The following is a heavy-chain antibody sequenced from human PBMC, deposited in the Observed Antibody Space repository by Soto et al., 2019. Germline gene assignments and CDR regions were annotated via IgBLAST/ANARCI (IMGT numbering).Heavy chain of an antibody. CDR2: MHPNSGNT. V-gene: IGHV1-8*01. D-gene: IGHD3-3*01. Sequence: QVRLVQSGAEVKKPGASVKVSCKASGYTFTSYDINWVRQATGQGLEWIGWMHPNSGNTGYAQKFQGRVTMTRNTSIITAYMELSSLTSEDPSVYYCATAKSYYEFWSGYLGPGMRVKFDPWGQGSLVTVSS. J-gene: IGHJ5*02. CDR1: GYTFTSYD. CDR3: ATAKSYYEFWSGYLGPGMRVKFDP.